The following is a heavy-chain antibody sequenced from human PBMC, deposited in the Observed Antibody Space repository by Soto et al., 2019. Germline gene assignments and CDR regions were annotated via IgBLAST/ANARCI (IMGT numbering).Heavy chain of an antibody. D-gene: IGHD2-2*01. Sequence: GGSLRLSCAASGFTVSSNYMSWVRQAPGKGLEWISYISVSGNIIKYAESVKGRFTISRDNAENSLHLHMSNLRVDDTALYFCVRDTMRASAASSLDYWGQGTQVTASS. J-gene: IGHJ4*02. CDR1: GFTVSSNY. CDR3: VRDTMRASAASSLDY. CDR2: ISVSGNII. V-gene: IGHV3-11*04.